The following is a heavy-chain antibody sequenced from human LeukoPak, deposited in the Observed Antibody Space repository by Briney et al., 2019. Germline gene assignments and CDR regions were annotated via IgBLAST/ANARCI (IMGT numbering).Heavy chain of an antibody. CDR1: GGTFNTYA. D-gene: IGHD6-13*01. J-gene: IGHJ4*02. CDR3: ARTTGYSSSPFDY. Sequence: SVKVSCKASGGTFNTYAISWVRQAPGQGLEWMGGIIPIFGTANYAQKFQGRVTITADKSTSTAYMELSSLRSEDTAVYYCARTTGYSSSPFDYWGQGTLVTVSS. CDR2: IIPIFGTA. V-gene: IGHV1-69*06.